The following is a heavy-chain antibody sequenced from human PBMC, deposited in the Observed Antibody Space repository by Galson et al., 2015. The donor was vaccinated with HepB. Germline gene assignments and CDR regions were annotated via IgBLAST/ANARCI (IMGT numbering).Heavy chain of an antibody. J-gene: IGHJ6*02. Sequence: SLRLSCAASEFTVSDNFMTWVRQAPGKGLEWVSVIYSGGTTYYADSVKGRLTISRDNSKNTLYLQMNSLRVEDTAVYYCARRPPYYFDSSGSHYYGMDVWGQGTTVTVS. D-gene: IGHD3-22*01. V-gene: IGHV3-66*01. CDR2: IYSGGTT. CDR1: EFTVSDNF. CDR3: ARRPPYYFDSSGSHYYGMDV.